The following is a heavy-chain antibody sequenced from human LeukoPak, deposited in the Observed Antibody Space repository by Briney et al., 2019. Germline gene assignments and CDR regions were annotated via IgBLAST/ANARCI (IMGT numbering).Heavy chain of an antibody. Sequence: SETLSLTCTVSGGSISSSSYYWGWIRQPPGKGLEWIGSIYYSGSTYYNPSLKSRVTISVDTSKNQFSLKLSSVTAADTAVYYCARGRWLRYWGQGTLVTVSS. CDR3: ARGRWLRY. V-gene: IGHV4-39*07. CDR2: IYYSGST. D-gene: IGHD5-12*01. CDR1: GGSISSSSYY. J-gene: IGHJ4*02.